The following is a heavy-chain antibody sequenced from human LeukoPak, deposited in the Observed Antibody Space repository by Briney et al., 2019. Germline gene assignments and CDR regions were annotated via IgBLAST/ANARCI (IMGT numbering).Heavy chain of an antibody. D-gene: IGHD1-26*01. CDR3: AKDIGGGSYWYDAFDI. J-gene: IGHJ3*02. Sequence: GRSLRLSCAASGFTFDDYAMHWARRAPGKGLEWVSVISGNSGSIGYADSVKGRFTISRDNAKNSLYLQMNSLRAEDTALYYCAKDIGGGSYWYDAFDIWGQGTMVTVSS. CDR1: GFTFDDYA. CDR2: ISGNSGSI. V-gene: IGHV3-9*01.